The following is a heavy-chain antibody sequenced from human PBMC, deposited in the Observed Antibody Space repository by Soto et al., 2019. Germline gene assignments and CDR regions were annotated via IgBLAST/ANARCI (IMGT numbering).Heavy chain of an antibody. CDR2: IYYSGST. V-gene: IGHV4-39*01. CDR1: GGSISSSSYY. D-gene: IGHD3-10*01. Sequence: QLQLQESGPGLVKPSETLSLTCTVSGGSISSSSYYWGWIRQPPGKGLEWIGSIYYSGSTYYNPSLKSRVTISVDTSKNQFSLKLSSVTAADTAVYYCARHPRVTGAYYYGSGSYGPSGLWGRGTLVTVSS. J-gene: IGHJ2*01. CDR3: ARHPRVTGAYYYGSGSYGPSGL.